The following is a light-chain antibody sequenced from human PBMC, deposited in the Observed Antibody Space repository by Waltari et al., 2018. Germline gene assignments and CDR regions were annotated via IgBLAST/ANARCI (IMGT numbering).Light chain of an antibody. CDR3: QQRSNWPPEGT. CDR1: QRVSSY. Sequence: EIVLTQSPATLSLSPGERDTLSCRASQRVSSYLAWYQQKPGQAPRLLIYDASNRATGILARFSGSGSGTDFTLTISSLEPEDFAVYYCQQRSNWPPEGTFGQGTKVEIK. V-gene: IGKV3-11*01. J-gene: IGKJ1*01. CDR2: DAS.